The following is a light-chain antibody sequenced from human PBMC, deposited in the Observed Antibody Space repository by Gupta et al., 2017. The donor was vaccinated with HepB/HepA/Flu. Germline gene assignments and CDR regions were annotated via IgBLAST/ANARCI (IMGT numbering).Light chain of an antibody. Sequence: HGGVSQEPSLTVSPGVTVTLTCGSGTGAVTSGHYPYWFQQKPGQAPRTLMYDISNRPSWTPARFSGSLLGGKAALTLSGAQPEDEAEYYCLLWYSATRPWVFGGGTKLTVL. CDR1: TGAVTSGHY. J-gene: IGLJ2*01. CDR3: LLWYSATRPWV. CDR2: DIS. V-gene: IGLV7-46*01.